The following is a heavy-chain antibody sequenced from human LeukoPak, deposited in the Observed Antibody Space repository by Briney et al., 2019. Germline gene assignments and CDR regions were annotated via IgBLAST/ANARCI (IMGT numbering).Heavy chain of an antibody. Sequence: ASVKVSCKASGYTFTSYGISWVRQAPGQGLEWMGWISGYNGNTKYAQKLQDGVTMTTETSTSTAYMELRSLRSDDTAVYYCARPRSMIRDLFDYWGQGTLVTVSS. D-gene: IGHD3-10*01. J-gene: IGHJ4*02. CDR3: ARPRSMIRDLFDY. CDR2: ISGYNGNT. CDR1: GYTFTSYG. V-gene: IGHV1-18*01.